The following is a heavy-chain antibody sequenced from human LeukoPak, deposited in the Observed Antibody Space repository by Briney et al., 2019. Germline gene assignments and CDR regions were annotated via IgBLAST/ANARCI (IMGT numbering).Heavy chain of an antibody. CDR3: ARRCSSWFCYYYMDV. D-gene: IGHD6-13*01. Sequence: ASVKVSCKASGYTFTGYYMHWVRQAPGQGLEWMGWINPNSGGTNYAQKFQGRVTMTRDTSISTAYMELSRLRSDDTAVYYCARRCSSWFCYYYMDVWGKGTTVTISS. CDR1: GYTFTGYY. J-gene: IGHJ6*03. V-gene: IGHV1-2*02. CDR2: INPNSGGT.